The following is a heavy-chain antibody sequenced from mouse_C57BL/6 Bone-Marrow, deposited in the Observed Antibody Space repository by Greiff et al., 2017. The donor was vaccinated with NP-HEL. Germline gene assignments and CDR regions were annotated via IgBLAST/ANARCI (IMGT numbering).Heavy chain of an antibody. D-gene: IGHD3-3*01. CDR1: GYTFTSYG. V-gene: IGHV1-81*01. CDR3: ARWGGGLWFAY. J-gene: IGHJ3*01. CDR2: IYPRSGNT. Sequence: QVQLKQSGAELARPGASVKLSCKASGYTFTSYGISWVKQRTGQGLEWIGEIYPRSGNTYYNEKFKGKATLTADKSSSTAYMELRSLTSEDSAVYFCARWGGGLWFAYWGQGTLVTVSA.